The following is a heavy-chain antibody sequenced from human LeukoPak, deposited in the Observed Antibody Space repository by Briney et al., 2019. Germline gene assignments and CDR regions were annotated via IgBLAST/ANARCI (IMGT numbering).Heavy chain of an antibody. D-gene: IGHD4-23*01. CDR2: INKAHLTI. J-gene: IGHJ5*02. Sequence: KAGGSLRLSCAVSGLNPSDYSMSWVRQVPGKGLGCVSYINKAHLTIRYEDSLKGPSASPRHNGKNVLFLQINSLRAEATAFYFCARDRFADYGGNSPFSTWGRGTLVTVSS. V-gene: IGHV3-11*04. CDR1: GLNPSDYS. CDR3: ARDRFADYGGNSPFST.